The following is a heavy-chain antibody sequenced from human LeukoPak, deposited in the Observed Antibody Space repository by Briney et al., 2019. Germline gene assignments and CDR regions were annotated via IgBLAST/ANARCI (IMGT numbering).Heavy chain of an antibody. D-gene: IGHD6-19*01. CDR2: ISHSGST. CDR3: ASNSGWYDSGTIDH. Sequence: SETLSLTCAVYGGSFSDYFWSWIRQPPGKGLEWIGEISHSGSTTYNPSLRSRVTISGDTSKKQFSLKLSSVTAADTAVYYCASNSGWYDSGTIDHWGQGTLVTVSS. V-gene: IGHV4-34*01. J-gene: IGHJ4*02. CDR1: GGSFSDYF.